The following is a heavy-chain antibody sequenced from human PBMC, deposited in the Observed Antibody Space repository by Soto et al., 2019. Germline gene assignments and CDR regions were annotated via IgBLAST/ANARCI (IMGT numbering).Heavy chain of an antibody. CDR2: IYYSGST. Sequence: TVSGGSISSYYWSWIRQPPGKGLEWIGYIYYSGSTNYNPSLKSRVTISVDTSKNQFSLKLSSVTAADTAVYYCARAGAIAAADYWGQGTLVTVSS. J-gene: IGHJ4*02. V-gene: IGHV4-59*01. CDR3: ARAGAIAAADY. CDR1: GGSISSYY. D-gene: IGHD6-13*01.